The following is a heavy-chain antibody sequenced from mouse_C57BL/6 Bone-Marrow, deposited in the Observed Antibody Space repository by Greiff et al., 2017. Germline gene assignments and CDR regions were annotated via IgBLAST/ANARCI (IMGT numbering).Heavy chain of an antibody. V-gene: IGHV14-4*01. CDR2: IDPENGDT. Sequence: LVESGAELVRPGASVKLSCTASGFNIKDDYMHWVKQRPEQGLEWIGWIDPENGDTEYASKFQGKATITADTSSNTAYLQLSSLTSEDTAVYYCTDSNYVWFAYWGQGTLVTVSA. CDR1: GFNIKDDY. D-gene: IGHD2-5*01. J-gene: IGHJ3*01. CDR3: TDSNYVWFAY.